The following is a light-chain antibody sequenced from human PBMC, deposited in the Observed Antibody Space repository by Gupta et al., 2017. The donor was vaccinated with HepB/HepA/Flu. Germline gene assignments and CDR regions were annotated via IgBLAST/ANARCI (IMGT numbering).Light chain of an antibody. Sequence: QSALTQPPSVSGSPGQSVTISCTGTSSDVGSYNYVSWYQQHPGKAPKLIIYDVNKRPSGVPDRFSGSKSGNTASLTISGLQAEDEADYYCCSHAGSYTYVFGTGTKVTVL. J-gene: IGLJ1*01. CDR2: DVN. V-gene: IGLV2-11*01. CDR3: CSHAGSYTYV. CDR1: SSDVGSYNY.